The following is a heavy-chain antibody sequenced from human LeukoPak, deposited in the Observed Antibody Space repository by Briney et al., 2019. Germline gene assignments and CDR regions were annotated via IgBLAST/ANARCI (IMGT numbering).Heavy chain of an antibody. D-gene: IGHD3-3*01. V-gene: IGHV1-46*01. CDR1: GYTFTSYY. J-gene: IGHJ6*02. CDR3: ARDGGITIFGVVIIANYYYYGMDV. CDR2: INPSGGST. Sequence: PTASVKVSCKASGYTFTSYYMHWVRQAPGQGLEWMGIINPSGGSTSYAQKFQGRVTMTRDTSTSTVYMELSSLRSEDTAVYYCARDGGITIFGVVIIANYYYYGMDVWGQGTTVTVSS.